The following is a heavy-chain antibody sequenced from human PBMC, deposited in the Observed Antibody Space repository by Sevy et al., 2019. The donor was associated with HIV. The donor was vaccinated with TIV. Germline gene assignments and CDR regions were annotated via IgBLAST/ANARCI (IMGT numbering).Heavy chain of an antibody. CDR3: ARPNTAMEYYFDY. CDR2: INSDGSST. V-gene: IGHV3-74*01. Sequence: GGCLRLSCAASGFTFSSYWMHWVRQAPGKGLVWVSRINSDGSSTRYADSVKGRFTISRDNAKNTLYLQMNSLRAEDTAVYYCARPNTAMEYYFDYWGQGTLVTVSS. CDR1: GFTFSSYW. D-gene: IGHD5-18*01. J-gene: IGHJ4*02.